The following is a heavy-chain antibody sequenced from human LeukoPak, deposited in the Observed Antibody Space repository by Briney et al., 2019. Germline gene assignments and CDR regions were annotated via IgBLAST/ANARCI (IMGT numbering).Heavy chain of an antibody. J-gene: IGHJ4*02. CDR3: ANDLNSRWSLDY. D-gene: IGHD2/OR15-2a*01. CDR1: GFSSSSG. Sequence: QPGRSLRLSCEASGFSSSSGMYWVRQAPGKGLEWVAFISYDGSNAYYGDSVKGRFSISRDDSKNTLYLQMNSLRAEDTAVYYCANDLNSRWSLDYWGQGTLVTVSS. CDR2: ISYDGSNA. V-gene: IGHV3-30*18.